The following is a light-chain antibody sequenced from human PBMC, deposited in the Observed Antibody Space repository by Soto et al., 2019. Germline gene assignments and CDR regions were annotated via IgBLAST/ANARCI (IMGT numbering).Light chain of an antibody. V-gene: IGKV3-11*01. CDR3: QQRSDWL. J-gene: IGKJ3*01. Sequence: EIVLTQCPATLSFSPGERATLSCRTSQSVSSYLAWYQQKPGQAPRLLIYDASNRATGTPARFSGSGSGTDFTLTISSLEPEDFAVYYCQQRSDWLFGPGTKVDI. CDR1: QSVSSY. CDR2: DAS.